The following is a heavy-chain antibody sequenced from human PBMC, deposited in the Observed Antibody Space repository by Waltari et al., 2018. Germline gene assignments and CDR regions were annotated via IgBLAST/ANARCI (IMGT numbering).Heavy chain of an antibody. CDR2: IYPGDSDT. V-gene: IGHV5-51*03. Sequence: EVQLVQSGAEVKKPGESLKISCKGSGYSFTSYWIGWVRQMPGKGLEWVGIIYPGDSDTRYSPSFQGQVTISADKSISTAYLQWSSLKASDTAMYYCARTYYYDSSGYPGDYWGQGTLVTVSS. J-gene: IGHJ4*02. CDR3: ARTYYYDSSGYPGDY. CDR1: GYSFTSYW. D-gene: IGHD3-22*01.